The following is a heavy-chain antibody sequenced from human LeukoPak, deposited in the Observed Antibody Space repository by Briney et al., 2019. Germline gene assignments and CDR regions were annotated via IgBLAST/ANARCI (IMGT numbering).Heavy chain of an antibody. V-gene: IGHV1-69*06. J-gene: IGHJ6*03. CDR1: GGTFSSYA. CDR2: IIPIFGTA. Sequence: GASVKVSCKASGGTFSSYAISWVRQAPGQGLEWMGGIIPIFGTANYAQKSQGRVTITADKSTSTAYMELSSLRSEDTAVYYCARESSGWGYYYMDVWGKGTTVTVSS. CDR3: ARESSGWGYYYMDV. D-gene: IGHD6-19*01.